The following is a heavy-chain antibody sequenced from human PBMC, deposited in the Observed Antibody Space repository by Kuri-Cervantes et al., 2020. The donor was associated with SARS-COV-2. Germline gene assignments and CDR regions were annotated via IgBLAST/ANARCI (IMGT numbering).Heavy chain of an antibody. CDR1: GGSISSGGYY. CDR2: IYHSGST. CDR3: ASARAFDI. V-gene: IGHV4-30-2*01. J-gene: IGHJ3*02. Sequence: LRLSCTVSGGSISSGGYYWSWIRQPPGKGLEWIGYIYHSGSTYYNPSLKSRVTISVDTSKNQFSLKLSSVTAADTAVYYCASARAFDIWGQGTMVTVSS.